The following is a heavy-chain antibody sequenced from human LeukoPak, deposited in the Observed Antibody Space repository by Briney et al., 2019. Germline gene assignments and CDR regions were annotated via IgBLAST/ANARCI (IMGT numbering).Heavy chain of an antibody. V-gene: IGHV3-74*01. Sequence: GGSLRLSCAASGFTFSSYWMHWVRQAPGKGLVWVSRINSDGSSTSYAGSVKGRFTISRDNAKNTLYLQMNSLRAEDTAVYCCARRMTMVTTGGVYGMDVWGQGTTVTVCS. CDR1: GFTFSSYW. J-gene: IGHJ6*02. CDR3: ARRMTMVTTGGVYGMDV. D-gene: IGHD4-17*01. CDR2: INSDGSST.